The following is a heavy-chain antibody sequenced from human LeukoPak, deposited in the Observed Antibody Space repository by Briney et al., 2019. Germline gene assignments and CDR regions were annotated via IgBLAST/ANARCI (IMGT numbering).Heavy chain of an antibody. CDR2: IYPGDSDT. V-gene: IGHV5-51*01. Sequence: GESLKISCMGSGYSFTSYWIGWVRQMPGKGLEWMGIIYPGDSDTRYSPSFQGQVTISADKSISTAYLQWSSLKASDTAMYYCARHSGGWFGEPHELGYWGQGTLVTVSS. D-gene: IGHD3-10*01. CDR1: GYSFTSYW. CDR3: ARHSGGWFGEPHELGY. J-gene: IGHJ4*02.